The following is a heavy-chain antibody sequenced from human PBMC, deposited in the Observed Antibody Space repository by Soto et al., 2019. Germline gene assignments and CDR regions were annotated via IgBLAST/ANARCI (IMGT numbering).Heavy chain of an antibody. V-gene: IGHV3-9*01. CDR1: GFTFEDYA. Sequence: EVQLVESGGGLVQPGRSLRLSCAASGFTFEDYAMHWVRQAPGKGLEWVSGISWNSGSIGYADSVKGRFTISRDNAKNSLYLQMNSLRAEDTALYYCAKAYCGGDCYSHNDAFDIWGQGTMVTVSS. D-gene: IGHD2-21*02. J-gene: IGHJ3*02. CDR3: AKAYCGGDCYSHNDAFDI. CDR2: ISWNSGSI.